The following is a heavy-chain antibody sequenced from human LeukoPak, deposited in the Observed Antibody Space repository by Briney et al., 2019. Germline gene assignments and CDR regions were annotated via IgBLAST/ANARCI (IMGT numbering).Heavy chain of an antibody. J-gene: IGHJ4*02. CDR3: AKVIPFRSGYYLEVSDY. Sequence: GGSLRLSCAASGFTFSSYAMSWVRQAPGKGLEWVSAISGSGGSTYYADSVKGRFTISRDNSKNTLYLQMNSLRAEDTAVYYCAKVIPFRSGYYLEVSDYWGQGTLVTVSS. V-gene: IGHV3-23*01. CDR1: GFTFSSYA. CDR2: ISGSGGST. D-gene: IGHD3-22*01.